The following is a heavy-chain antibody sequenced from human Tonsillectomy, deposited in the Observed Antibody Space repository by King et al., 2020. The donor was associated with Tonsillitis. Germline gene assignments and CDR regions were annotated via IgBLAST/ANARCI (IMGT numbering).Heavy chain of an antibody. D-gene: IGHD2-8*01. CDR3: AREYEGRYYFDY. V-gene: IGHV1-69*01. CDR2: IIPMFGRA. CDR1: GGTFTSDT. J-gene: IGHJ4*02. Sequence: QLVQSGAEVKNPGSSVKVSCKASGGTFTSDTISWVRQAPGQGLEWMGGIIPMFGRANYAQKFQGRVTITADESTSTAYMELSSLRSEDTAVYYCAREYEGRYYFDYWGQGTLVTGSS.